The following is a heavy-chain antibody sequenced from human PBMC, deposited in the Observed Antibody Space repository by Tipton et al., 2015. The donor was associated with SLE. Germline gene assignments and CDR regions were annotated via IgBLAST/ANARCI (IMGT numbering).Heavy chain of an antibody. CDR2: ISSSGSTI. J-gene: IGHJ3*02. Sequence: GSLRLSCAASGFTFSSYEMNWVRQAPGKGLEWVSYISSSGSTIYYADSVKGRFTISRDNAKNSLYLQMNSLRAEDTALYYCAKRGDQYCSGGSCSDHDAFDIWGQGTMVTVSS. D-gene: IGHD2-15*01. CDR3: AKRGDQYCSGGSCSDHDAFDI. V-gene: IGHV3-48*03. CDR1: GFTFSSYE.